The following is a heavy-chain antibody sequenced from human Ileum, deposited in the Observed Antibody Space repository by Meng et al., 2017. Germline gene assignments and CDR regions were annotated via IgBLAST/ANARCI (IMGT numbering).Heavy chain of an antibody. J-gene: IGHJ4*02. CDR1: GFTFSNYE. D-gene: IGHD3-10*01. CDR3: AVHHNLNYYGSEYSLVPDY. V-gene: IGHV3-48*03. Sequence: GESLKISCAASGFTFSNYEMNWVHQAPGKGLEWVSYITRTGATMNYTDSVRGRFTASRDNAKNSLYLQMNSLRAEDTAIYYCAVHHNLNYYGSEYSLVPDYWGQGTLVTVSS. CDR2: ITRTGATM.